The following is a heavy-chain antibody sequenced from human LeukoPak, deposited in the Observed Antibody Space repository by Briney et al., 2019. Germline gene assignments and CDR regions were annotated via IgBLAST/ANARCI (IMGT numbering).Heavy chain of an antibody. V-gene: IGHV1-2*02. D-gene: IGHD6-13*01. Sequence: VASVKVSCKASGYTFTGYYIRWVRQAPRQGLEWMGWINPNSGGTNYAQKFQGRVTMTRDTSISTAYMELSRLRSDDTAVYYCARDFMMIAAAGGGLGWFDPWGQGTLVTVSS. CDR3: ARDFMMIAAAGGGLGWFDP. CDR2: INPNSGGT. J-gene: IGHJ5*02. CDR1: GYTFTGYY.